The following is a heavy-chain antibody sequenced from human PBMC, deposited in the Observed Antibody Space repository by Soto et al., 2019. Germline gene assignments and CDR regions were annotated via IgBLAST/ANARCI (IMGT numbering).Heavy chain of an antibody. D-gene: IGHD6-13*01. CDR3: ARDLGQQLRFSYFDY. Sequence: GGFLRLSCAASGFTVSSNYMSWVRQAPGKGLEWVSVIYSGGSTYYADSVKGRFTISRDNSKNTLYLQMNSLRAEDTAVYYCARDLGQQLRFSYFDYWGQGTLVTVSS. J-gene: IGHJ4*02. CDR2: IYSGGST. CDR1: GFTVSSNY. V-gene: IGHV3-66*01.